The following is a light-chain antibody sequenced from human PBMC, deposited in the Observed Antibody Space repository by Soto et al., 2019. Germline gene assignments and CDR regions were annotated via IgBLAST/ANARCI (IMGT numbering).Light chain of an antibody. CDR1: QNINNY. V-gene: IGKV1-33*01. CDR2: DAS. J-gene: IGKJ5*01. CDR3: QQYENLHT. Sequence: DIQMTQYPSSLSASVGDRVTITCQASQNINNYLNWYQQKPGRAPKLLIYDASNLEAGVPSRFRGSGSGTDFTFTISRLQSEDIATYYCQQYENLHTFGQGTRLEIK.